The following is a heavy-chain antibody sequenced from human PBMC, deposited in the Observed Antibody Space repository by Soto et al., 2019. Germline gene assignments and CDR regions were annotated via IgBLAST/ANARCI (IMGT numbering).Heavy chain of an antibody. Sequence: ASVKVSCKASGGTFSSYTISWVRQAPGQGLEWMGRIIPILGIANYAQKFQGRVTTTADKSTSTAYMERSSLRSEDTAVYYCARDLPASPGGPGGYCSSTSCPNWFDPWGQGTLVTVSS. V-gene: IGHV1-69*04. CDR2: IIPILGIA. CDR3: ARDLPASPGGPGGYCSSTSCPNWFDP. D-gene: IGHD2-2*01. J-gene: IGHJ5*02. CDR1: GGTFSSYT.